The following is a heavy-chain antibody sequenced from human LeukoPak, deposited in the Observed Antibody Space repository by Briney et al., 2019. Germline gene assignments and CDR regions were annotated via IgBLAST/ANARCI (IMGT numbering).Heavy chain of an antibody. V-gene: IGHV3-74*01. CDR3: ASDRVLGSGSLDN. J-gene: IGHJ4*02. CDR2: IRGDGYDT. Sequence: PRGSLRLSCAAPGFRFRDFGMRWARHTPGDGVVWISGIRGDGYDTNYAGSVEGRFTISRDNARHTLYLQMNSLRADDTAVYYCASDRVLGSGSLDNWGQGTLVTVSS. D-gene: IGHD3-10*01. CDR1: GFRFRDFG.